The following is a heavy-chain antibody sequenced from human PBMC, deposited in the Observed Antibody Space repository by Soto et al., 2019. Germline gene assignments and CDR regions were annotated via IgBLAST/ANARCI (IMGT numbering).Heavy chain of an antibody. J-gene: IGHJ4*02. CDR2: IGTAGDT. CDR3: ARGTSVAGDFDY. Sequence: AGGSMRLSCAASGFTFSSYDMHWVRQATGKGLEWVSAIGTAGDTYYPGSVKGRFTISRENAKNSLYLQMNGLRAGDTAVYYCARGTSVAGDFDYWGQGTLVTVSS. D-gene: IGHD6-19*01. V-gene: IGHV3-13*01. CDR1: GFTFSSYD.